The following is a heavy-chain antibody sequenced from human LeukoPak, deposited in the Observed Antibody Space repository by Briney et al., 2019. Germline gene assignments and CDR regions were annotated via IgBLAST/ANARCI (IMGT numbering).Heavy chain of an antibody. CDR1: GFTVSSNY. V-gene: IGHV3-66*02. Sequence: GGSLRLSCAASGFTVSSNYMTWVRQAPGKGLEWVSVIHSGGRAYYADSVKGRFTTSRDNSKNTLDLQMNSLSVEDTAVYYCVGVETITMVRGASGDVWGKGTTVTVSS. CDR2: IHSGGRA. J-gene: IGHJ6*04. D-gene: IGHD3-10*01. CDR3: VGVETITMVRGASGDV.